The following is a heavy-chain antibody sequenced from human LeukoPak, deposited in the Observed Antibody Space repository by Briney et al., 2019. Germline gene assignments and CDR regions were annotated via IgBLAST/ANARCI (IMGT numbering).Heavy chain of an antibody. CDR1: GFTFSSYA. D-gene: IGHD2-2*01. J-gene: IGHJ4*02. Sequence: GGSLRLSCAASGFTFSSYAMSWVRQAPGKGLEWVSAISGSGGSTYYADSVKGRFTISRDNSKNTLYLQMNSLRAEDKDVYYCAKEGGCTSTSCHSPNDYWGQGTLVTVSS. CDR2: ISGSGGST. CDR3: AKEGGCTSTSCHSPNDY. V-gene: IGHV3-23*01.